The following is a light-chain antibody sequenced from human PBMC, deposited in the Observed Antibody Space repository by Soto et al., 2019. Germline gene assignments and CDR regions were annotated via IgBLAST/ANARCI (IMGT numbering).Light chain of an antibody. V-gene: IGLV2-14*01. CDR1: SSDVGGYNY. CDR2: DVS. CDR3: SSYTSSRTFYV. Sequence: QSALTLPASVSGSPGQSITISCTGTSSDVGGYNYVSWYQQHPGKAPKLMIYDVSNRPSGVSNRFSGSKSGNTASLTISGLQPEDEADYYCSSYTSSRTFYVFGTGTKLTVL. J-gene: IGLJ1*01.